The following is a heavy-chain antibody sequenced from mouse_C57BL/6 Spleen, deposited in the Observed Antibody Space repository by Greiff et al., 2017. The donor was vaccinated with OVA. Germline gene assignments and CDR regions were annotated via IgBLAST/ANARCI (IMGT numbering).Heavy chain of an antibody. D-gene: IGHD6-1*01. V-gene: IGHV1-54*01. J-gene: IGHJ4*01. Sequence: QVQLQQSGAELVRPGTSVKVSCKASGYAFTNYLIEWVKQRPGQGLEWIGVINPGSGGTNYNEKFKGKATLTADKSSSTAYMQLSSLTSEDSAVYFWARGGVSPCYAMDYWGQGTSVTVSS. CDR3: ARGGVSPCYAMDY. CDR1: GYAFTNYL. CDR2: INPGSGGT.